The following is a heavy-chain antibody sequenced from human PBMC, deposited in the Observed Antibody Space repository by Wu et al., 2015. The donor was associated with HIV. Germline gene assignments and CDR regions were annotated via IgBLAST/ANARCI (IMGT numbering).Heavy chain of an antibody. CDR3: ARGPGNYDSSGYYLRAHFDY. D-gene: IGHD3-22*01. CDR2: INPSGGST. CDR1: GYTFTSYY. Sequence: QVQLVQSGAEVKKPGASVKVSCKASGYTFTSYYMHWVRQAPGQGLEWMGIINPSGGSTSYAQKFQGRVTMTRDTSTSTVYMELSSLRSEDTAVYYCARGPGNYDSSGYYLRAHFDYWGQGTLVTVSS. V-gene: IGHV1-46*01. J-gene: IGHJ4*02.